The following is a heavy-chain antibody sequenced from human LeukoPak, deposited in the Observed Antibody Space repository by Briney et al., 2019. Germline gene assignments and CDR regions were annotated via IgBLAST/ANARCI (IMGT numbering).Heavy chain of an antibody. V-gene: IGHV4-34*01. CDR3: ARARGYSSSSGYFQH. J-gene: IGHJ1*01. Sequence: SETLSLTCAVYGGSFSGYYWSWIRQPPGKGLEWIGEINHSGSTNYNPSLKSRVTISVDTSKDQFPLRLSSVTAADTAVYYCARARGYSSSSGYFQHWGQGTLVTVSS. D-gene: IGHD6-6*01. CDR1: GGSFSGYY. CDR2: INHSGST.